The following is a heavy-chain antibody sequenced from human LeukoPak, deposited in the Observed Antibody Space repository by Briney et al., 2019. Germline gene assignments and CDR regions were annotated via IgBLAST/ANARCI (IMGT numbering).Heavy chain of an antibody. D-gene: IGHD1-1*01. CDR1: GYSFSTYY. V-gene: IGHV1-46*01. J-gene: IGHJ4*02. CDR3: ARNVGSGFDY. Sequence: ASVKVSCKTPGYSFSTYYIHWVRQAPGQGLEWMGFIDPSRGSTSYAQNFQGRVTMTRDTSTSAVYMDLSSLRSEDTAMYYCARNVGSGFDYWGQGTLVTVSS. CDR2: IDPSRGST.